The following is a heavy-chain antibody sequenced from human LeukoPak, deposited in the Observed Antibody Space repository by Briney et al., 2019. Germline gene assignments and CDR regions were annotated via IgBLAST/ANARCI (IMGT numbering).Heavy chain of an antibody. Sequence: GGSLRLSCAASGFTFSTYGMHWVRQAPGKGLEWVAVVCHDGSNKYYADSVKGRFTISRDNSKNTLSLQMSSLGAEDTAVYYCARDDFSQGYSFYGMDVWGQGTTVTVSS. V-gene: IGHV3-33*01. CDR3: ARDDFSQGYSFYGMDV. D-gene: IGHD2/OR15-2a*01. J-gene: IGHJ6*02. CDR2: VCHDGSNK. CDR1: GFTFSTYG.